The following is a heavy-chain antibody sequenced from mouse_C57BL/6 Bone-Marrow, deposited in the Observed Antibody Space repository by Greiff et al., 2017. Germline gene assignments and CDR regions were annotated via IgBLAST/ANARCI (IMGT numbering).Heavy chain of an antibody. CDR2: IHPNSGST. CDR3: ARDYGSSYRFAY. D-gene: IGHD1-1*01. V-gene: IGHV1-64*01. CDR1: GYTFTSYW. J-gene: IGHJ3*01. Sequence: QVQLQQPGAELVKPGASVKLSCKASGYTFTSYWMHWVKQRPGQGLEWIGMIHPNSGSTNYNEKFKSKATLTVDKSSSKAYMQLSSLTSEDSAVYYCARDYGSSYRFAYWGQGTLVTVSA.